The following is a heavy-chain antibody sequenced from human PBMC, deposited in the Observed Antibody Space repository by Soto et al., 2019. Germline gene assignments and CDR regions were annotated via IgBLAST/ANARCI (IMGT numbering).Heavy chain of an antibody. CDR2: IYSGGST. Sequence: EVQLVESGGGLIQPGGSLRLSCAASGFTVSSNYMSWVRQAPGKGLEWVSVIYSGGSTYYADSVKGRFTISRDNSKNTLYLQMNSLRAEDTAVYYCARTPTLERLPTFPWGQGTLVTVSS. V-gene: IGHV3-53*01. CDR3: ARTPTLERLPTFP. J-gene: IGHJ5*02. CDR1: GFTVSSNY. D-gene: IGHD1-1*01.